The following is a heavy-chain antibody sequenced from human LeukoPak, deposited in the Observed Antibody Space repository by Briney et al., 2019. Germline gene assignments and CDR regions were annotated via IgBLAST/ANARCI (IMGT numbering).Heavy chain of an antibody. D-gene: IGHD2-2*01. CDR3: ARETALYCSSTSCYAFDI. CDR2: INHSGST. Sequence: PSETLSLTCAVYGGSFSGYYWSWIRQPPGKGLEWIGEINHSGSTNYNPSLKSRVTISVDTSKNQFSLKLSSVTAADTAVYYCARETALYCSSTSCYAFDIWGQGTMVTVSS. J-gene: IGHJ3*02. V-gene: IGHV4-34*01. CDR1: GGSFSGYY.